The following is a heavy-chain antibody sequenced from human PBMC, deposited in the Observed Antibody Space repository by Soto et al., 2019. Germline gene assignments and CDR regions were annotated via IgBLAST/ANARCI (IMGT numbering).Heavy chain of an antibody. D-gene: IGHD5-12*01. CDR2: IYYSGST. V-gene: IGHV4-31*03. Sequence: QVQLQESGPGLVKPSQTLSLTCTVSGGSISSGGYYWSWIRQHPGKGLEWIGYIYYSGSTYYNPSLQSRVTISVDTSKNQFSLKLSSVTAADTAVYYCARGGEKYSGYDLNPWEWGQGTLVTVSS. CDR3: ARGGEKYSGYDLNPWE. CDR1: GGSISSGGYY. J-gene: IGHJ4*02.